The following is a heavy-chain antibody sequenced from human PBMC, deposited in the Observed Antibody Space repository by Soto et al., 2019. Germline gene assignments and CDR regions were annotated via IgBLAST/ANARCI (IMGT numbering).Heavy chain of an antibody. CDR1: GDTFNTFA. Sequence: QVQLVQSVAEVKKPGSSVRVSCKTSGDTFNTFAISWVRQAPGQGLEWMGGIIPIFGTPDYAQQFPGRVTISADEYTSTAYLELRSLRYEDTAVYYCARSPGITGTRASQYAMDVWGQGTTVTVSS. CDR3: ARSPGITGTRASQYAMDV. CDR2: IIPIFGTP. D-gene: IGHD1-20*01. V-gene: IGHV1-69*01. J-gene: IGHJ6*02.